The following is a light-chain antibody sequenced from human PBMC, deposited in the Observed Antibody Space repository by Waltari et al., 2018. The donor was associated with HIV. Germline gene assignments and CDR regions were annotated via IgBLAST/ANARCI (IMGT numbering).Light chain of an antibody. CDR2: DNN. V-gene: IGLV1-51*01. J-gene: IGLJ3*02. Sequence: QSVLTQPPSVSAAPGQKITISCSGSSSNIGSYYVSWYQNLPGAAPKLLIHDNNQRPSGIHDRFSGSKSGTSATLDITGLQTGDEADYYCGTWDSSLSVWVFGGGTKLTVL. CDR1: SSNIGSYY. CDR3: GTWDSSLSVWV.